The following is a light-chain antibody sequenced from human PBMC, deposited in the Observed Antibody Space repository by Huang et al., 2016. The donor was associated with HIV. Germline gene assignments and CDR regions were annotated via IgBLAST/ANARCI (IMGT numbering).Light chain of an antibody. CDR1: QSVSRGY. CDR3: QQYSSSPYT. V-gene: IGKV3-20*01. J-gene: IGKJ2*01. Sequence: EIVLTQSPGTLSLSPGERATLSHRASQSVSRGYLAWNQKKPGQAPRLLMDGVSSRATDIPDRFSGSGAGTDFTLTISRLESEDFAVFYCQQYSSSPYTFGQGTRLEIK. CDR2: GVS.